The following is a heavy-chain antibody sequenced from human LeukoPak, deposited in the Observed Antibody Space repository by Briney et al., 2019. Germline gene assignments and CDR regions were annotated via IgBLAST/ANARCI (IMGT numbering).Heavy chain of an antibody. V-gene: IGHV5-10-1*01. D-gene: IGHD6-19*01. CDR2: IDPSDSYT. J-gene: IGHJ4*02. CDR1: GYSFTSYW. Sequence: GESLKISCKGSGYSFTSYWISWVRQMPGKGLEWRGRIDPSDSYTNYSPSFQGHVTISADKSISTAYPQWSSLKASDTAMYYCARPSSGWYVLDYWGQGTLVTVSS. CDR3: ARPSSGWYVLDY.